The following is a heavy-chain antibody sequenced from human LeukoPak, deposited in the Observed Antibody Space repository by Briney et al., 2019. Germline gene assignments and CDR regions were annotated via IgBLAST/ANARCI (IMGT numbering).Heavy chain of an antibody. CDR1: GYTFNIHH. D-gene: IGHD6-13*01. V-gene: IGHV1-2*02. CDR3: ARDRVAAVD. CDR2: INTNSGGT. J-gene: IGHJ4*02. Sequence: GASVKVSCKASGYTFNIHHIQWVRQAPGQGLEWMGWINTNSGGTTYSQKFQDRTTMTRDPSITTAYMELSSLRSDDTAVYYCARDRVAAVDWGQGTLVTVSS.